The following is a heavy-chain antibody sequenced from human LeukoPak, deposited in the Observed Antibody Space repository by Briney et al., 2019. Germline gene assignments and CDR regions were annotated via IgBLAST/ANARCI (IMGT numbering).Heavy chain of an antibody. CDR3: ARDGGLWFGEDRRPSYWYFDL. CDR1: GGSISSSSYY. V-gene: IGHV4-31*03. Sequence: PSETLSLTCTVSGGSISSSSYYWSWIRQHPGKGLEWLGYIYYSGYTYYNPSLKGRLTISVDTSKNQFSLKLTSVTAADTAVYYCARDGGLWFGEDRRPSYWYFDLWGRGTLVSVSS. D-gene: IGHD3-10*01. CDR2: IYYSGYT. J-gene: IGHJ2*01.